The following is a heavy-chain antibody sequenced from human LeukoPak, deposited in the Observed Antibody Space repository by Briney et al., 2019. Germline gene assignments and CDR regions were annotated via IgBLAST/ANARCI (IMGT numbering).Heavy chain of an antibody. CDR1: GFIFNNYA. CDR2: IIGSGDST. Sequence: PGGSLRLSCAASGFIFNNYAMNWVRQAPGKGLELVSGIIGSGDSTYYADSVKGRFTISRDNSKNTLFLQTNSLRAEDTAVYYCAKGRGGTVTSGFNYWGQGTLVTVSS. CDR3: AKGRGGTVTSGFNY. V-gene: IGHV3-23*01. D-gene: IGHD4-17*01. J-gene: IGHJ4*02.